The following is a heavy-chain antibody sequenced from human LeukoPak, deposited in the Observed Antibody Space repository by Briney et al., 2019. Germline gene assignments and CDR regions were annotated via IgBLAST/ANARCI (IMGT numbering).Heavy chain of an antibody. J-gene: IGHJ4*02. D-gene: IGHD6-13*01. Sequence: PSETLSLTCTVSGGSISSYYWSWIRQPPGKGLEWIGSIYYSGTTKYNPSLESRVTISVETPKNQFSLNLRYVTAADTAVYYCARSSSWQAHLGYWGQGTLVTVSS. CDR2: IYYSGTT. CDR1: GGSISSYY. V-gene: IGHV4-59*08. CDR3: ARSSSWQAHLGY.